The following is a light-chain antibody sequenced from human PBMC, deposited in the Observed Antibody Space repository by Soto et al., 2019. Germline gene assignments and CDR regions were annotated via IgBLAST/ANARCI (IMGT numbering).Light chain of an antibody. CDR2: DAS. CDR3: QQYNTYWT. CDR1: QTISHW. Sequence: DIHLTQSPSTLSASVGDRVTITCRASQTISHWLAWYQQKPGKAPKLQIFDASSLENGVPSRFSGSGSGTEFTLTITGLQPDDFATYYCQQYNTYWTFGQGTKVEI. J-gene: IGKJ1*01. V-gene: IGKV1-5*01.